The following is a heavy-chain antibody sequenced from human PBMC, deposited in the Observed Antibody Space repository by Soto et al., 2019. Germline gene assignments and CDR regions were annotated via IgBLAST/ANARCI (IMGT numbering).Heavy chain of an antibody. CDR1: GYTFTSYG. V-gene: IGHV1-18*04. CDR3: AREKMGYSYGLVDY. CDR2: ISAYNGNT. J-gene: IGHJ4*02. Sequence: AASVKVSCKASGYTFTSYGISWVRQAPGQGLEWMGWISAYNGNTNYAQKLQGRVTMTTDTSTSTAYMELRSLRSDDTAVYYCAREKMGYSYGLVDYWGQGTLVTVSS. D-gene: IGHD5-18*01.